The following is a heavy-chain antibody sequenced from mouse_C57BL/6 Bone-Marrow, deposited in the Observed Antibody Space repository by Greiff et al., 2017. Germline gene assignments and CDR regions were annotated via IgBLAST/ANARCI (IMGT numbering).Heavy chain of an antibody. V-gene: IGHV14-2*01. CDR1: GFNIKDYY. J-gene: IGHJ2*01. Sequence: VQLQQSGAELVKPGASVKLSCTASGFNIKDYYMHWVKQRTEQGLEWIGRIDPEDGEIKYAAKFQGKATITADSSSNTAYLQLSSLTSEDTAVYYCALNTTVVAFDYWGQGTTLTVSS. CDR3: ALNTTVVAFDY. D-gene: IGHD1-1*01. CDR2: IDPEDGEI.